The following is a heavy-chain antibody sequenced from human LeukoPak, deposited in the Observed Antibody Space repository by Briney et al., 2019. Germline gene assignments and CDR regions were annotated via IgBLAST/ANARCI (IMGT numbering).Heavy chain of an antibody. CDR2: SYNSGST. D-gene: IGHD1/OR15-1a*01. CDR3: ASGYRTTLDY. Sequence: SETLPLTCTVSGGSISSYYWSWIRQPPGKGLEWIGNSYNSGSTNYNPSLKSRVTISVDSSKNQFSLRLSSVTAADTAVYYCASGYRTTLDYWGQGTLVTVSS. J-gene: IGHJ4*02. CDR1: GGSISSYY. V-gene: IGHV4-59*01.